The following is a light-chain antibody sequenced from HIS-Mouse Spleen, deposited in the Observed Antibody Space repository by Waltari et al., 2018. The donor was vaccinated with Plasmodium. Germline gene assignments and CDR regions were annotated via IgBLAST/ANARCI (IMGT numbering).Light chain of an antibody. Sequence: QSVLTQPPSASGTPGQRVTISCSGSSSNIGSNTVNWYQQLPGTAPKLLIYSNKQRPSGVPDRFSGSNAGTSASLAISGLQSEDEADYYCAAWDDSLNGVVFGGGTKLTVL. CDR1: SSNIGSNT. CDR2: SNK. J-gene: IGLJ2*01. V-gene: IGLV1-44*01. CDR3: AAWDDSLNGVV.